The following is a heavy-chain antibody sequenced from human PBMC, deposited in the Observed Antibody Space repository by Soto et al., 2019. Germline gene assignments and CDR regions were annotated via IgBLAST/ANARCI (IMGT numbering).Heavy chain of an antibody. CDR1: GFTFSSYA. CDR2: ISGSGVST. V-gene: IGHV3-23*01. Sequence: GGSLRLSCAASGFTFSSYAMSWVRQAPGKGLEWVSVISGSGVSTYYADSVKGRFTISRDNSKITLYLQMNSLRAEDTALYYCAKARYRGPKIVVVMYFDYWGQGTLVTVSS. J-gene: IGHJ4*02. D-gene: IGHD3-22*01. CDR3: AKARYRGPKIVVVMYFDY.